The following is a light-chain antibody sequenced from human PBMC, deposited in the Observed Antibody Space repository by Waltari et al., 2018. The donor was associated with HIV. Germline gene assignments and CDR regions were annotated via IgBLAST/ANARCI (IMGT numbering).Light chain of an antibody. CDR1: ISNIGDNY. V-gene: IGLV1-51*02. Sequence: QSVLTQPPSVSAAPGQKVTISCSGSISNIGDNYLSWFQQLPGTAPKLLIYENNIRPSEIPDRFSGSKSGTSATLGITGLQTGDEADYYCGTWDSSLSAWVFGGGTKLTVL. CDR2: ENN. J-gene: IGLJ3*02. CDR3: GTWDSSLSAWV.